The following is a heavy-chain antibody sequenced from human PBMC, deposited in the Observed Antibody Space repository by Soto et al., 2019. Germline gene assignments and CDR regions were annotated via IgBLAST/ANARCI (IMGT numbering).Heavy chain of an antibody. J-gene: IGHJ4*02. D-gene: IGHD3-3*01. CDR2: IYPGDSDT. V-gene: IGHV5-51*01. Sequence: PGESLKISCKGSGYSFTSYWIGWVRQMPGKGLEWMGIIYPGDSDTRYSPSFQGQVTISADKSISTAYLQWSSLKASDTAMYYCASGRFLEWSPSGYFDYWGQGSLVTVSS. CDR1: GYSFTSYW. CDR3: ASGRFLEWSPSGYFDY.